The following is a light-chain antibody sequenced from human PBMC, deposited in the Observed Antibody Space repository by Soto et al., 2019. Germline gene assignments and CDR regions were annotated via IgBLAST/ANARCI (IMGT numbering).Light chain of an antibody. CDR3: QQYNSYSWT. V-gene: IGKV1-5*01. CDR2: AAS. J-gene: IGKJ1*01. CDR1: QSISSW. Sequence: DIQMTQSPSTLSASVGDRVTITCRASQSISSWLAWYQQKPGKAPRLLIDAASSLKSGVPSRFSGSGSRTESTLTISSLQPDDFATYYCQQYNSYSWTFGQGTKVEIK.